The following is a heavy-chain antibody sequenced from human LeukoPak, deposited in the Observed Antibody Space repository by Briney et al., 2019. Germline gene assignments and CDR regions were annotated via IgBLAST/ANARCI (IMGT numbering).Heavy chain of an antibody. J-gene: IGHJ1*01. CDR2: IYHSGST. V-gene: IGHV4-38-2*02. D-gene: IGHD6-13*01. Sequence: SETLSLTCTVSGFSISSGYYWGWIRQPPGKGLEWIGNIYHSGSTYYNPSLKSRVIISVDTSKNQFSLKLSSLTAADTAVYYCARVAAGIGFFQHWGQGTLVSVSS. CDR1: GFSISSGYY. CDR3: ARVAAGIGFFQH.